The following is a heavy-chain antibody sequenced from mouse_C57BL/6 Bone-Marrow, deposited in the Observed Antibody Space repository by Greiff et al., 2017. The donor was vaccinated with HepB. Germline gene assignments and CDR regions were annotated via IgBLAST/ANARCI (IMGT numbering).Heavy chain of an antibody. J-gene: IGHJ2*01. Sequence: EVKLVESGGGLVKPGGSLKLSCAASGFTFSSYAMSWVRQTPEKRLEWVAYISNGGGSTYYPDTVKGRFTISRDNAKNTLYLQMSRLKSEDTAMYYCARRGELYYFDYWGQGTTLTVSS. CDR1: GFTFSSYA. CDR3: ARRGELYYFDY. V-gene: IGHV5-12*01. CDR2: ISNGGGST.